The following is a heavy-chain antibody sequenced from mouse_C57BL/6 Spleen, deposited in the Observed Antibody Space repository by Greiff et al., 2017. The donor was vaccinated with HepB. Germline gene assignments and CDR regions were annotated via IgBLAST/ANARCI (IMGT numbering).Heavy chain of an antibody. J-gene: IGHJ1*03. Sequence: QVQLKQPGAELVKPGASVKLSCKASGYTFTSYWMHWVKQRPGQGLEWIGMIHPNSGSTNYNEKFKSKATLTVDKSSSTAYMQLSSLTSEDSAVYYCARRGYYGRGYFDVWGTGTTVTVSS. D-gene: IGHD1-1*01. V-gene: IGHV1-64*01. CDR3: ARRGYYGRGYFDV. CDR2: IHPNSGST. CDR1: GYTFTSYW.